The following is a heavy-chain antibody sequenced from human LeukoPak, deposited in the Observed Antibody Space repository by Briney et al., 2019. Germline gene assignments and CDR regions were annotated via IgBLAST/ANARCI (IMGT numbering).Heavy chain of an antibody. J-gene: IGHJ4*02. D-gene: IGHD3-16*01. CDR3: ARGFWAAHKPLDY. CDR2: ISYDGSNK. CDR1: GFTFSSYA. V-gene: IGHV3-30*14. Sequence: PGRSLRLSCAASGFTFSSYAMHWVRQAPGKGLEWVAVISYDGSNKYYADSVKGRFTISRDNSKNTLYLQMNSLRAEDTAVYYCARGFWAAHKPLDYWGQGTLVTVSS.